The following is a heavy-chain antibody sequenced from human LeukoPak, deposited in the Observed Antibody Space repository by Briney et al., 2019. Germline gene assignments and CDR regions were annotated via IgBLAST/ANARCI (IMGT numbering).Heavy chain of an antibody. J-gene: IGHJ4*02. CDR3: AKGATSDFKY. Sequence: GGSLRLSCAAPSFPFHRYPMRWARQAPGKGLDWVRGSSGSGGSTNYADSVKCRVTISNANSKNTLYLRVNSPEAYYRADNYWAKGATSDFKYWGQGTLVTVSS. CDR2: SSGSGGST. CDR1: SFPFHRYP. V-gene: IGHV3-23*01.